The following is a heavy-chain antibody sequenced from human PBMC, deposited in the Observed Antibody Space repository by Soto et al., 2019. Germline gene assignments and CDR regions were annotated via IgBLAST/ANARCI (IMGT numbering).Heavy chain of an antibody. J-gene: IGHJ4*02. CDR2: IIPIFGPA. CDR1: GGSVSNSA. CDR3: GRGSSWTKVEY. Sequence: QVQLVQSGSEVKKPGSAVRVSCKASGGSVSNSAISWLRQAPGQGLEWMGGIIPIFGPAIYARKFQGRVTITADEPTSTAYMELNNVRSEDTAVYYCGRGSSWTKVEYWGQGTLGTVSS. V-gene: IGHV1-69*01. D-gene: IGHD6-13*01.